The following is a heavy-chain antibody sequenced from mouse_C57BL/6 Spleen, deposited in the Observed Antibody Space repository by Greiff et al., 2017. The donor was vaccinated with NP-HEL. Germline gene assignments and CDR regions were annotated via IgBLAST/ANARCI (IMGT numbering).Heavy chain of an antibody. CDR1: GYTFTDYY. V-gene: IGHV1-26*01. CDR3: ARSYYYGTFMDY. D-gene: IGHD1-1*01. J-gene: IGHJ4*01. Sequence: VQLQQSGPELVKPGASVKISCKASGYTFTDYYMNWVKQSHGKSLEWIGDINPNNGGTSYNQKFKGKATLTVDKSSSTAYMELRSLTSEDSAVYYCARSYYYGTFMDYWGQGTSVTVSS. CDR2: INPNNGGT.